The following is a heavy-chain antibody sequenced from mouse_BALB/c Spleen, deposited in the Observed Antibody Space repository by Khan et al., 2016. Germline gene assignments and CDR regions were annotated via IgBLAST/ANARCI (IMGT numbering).Heavy chain of an antibody. CDR1: GFTFSSYA. Sequence: EVELVESGGGLVKPGGSLKLSCAASGFTFSSYAMSWVRQTPEKRLEWVASISSGGSSFYPDLLKDRFTISRDNARNILYLQMSSLRSGDTAMYFCATKVYDFDYWGQGTTLTVSS. CDR3: ATKVYDFDY. J-gene: IGHJ2*01. V-gene: IGHV5-6-5*01. D-gene: IGHD1-1*01. CDR2: ISSGGSS.